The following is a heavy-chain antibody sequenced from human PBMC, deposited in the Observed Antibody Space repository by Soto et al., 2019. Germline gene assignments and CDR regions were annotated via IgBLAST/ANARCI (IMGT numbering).Heavy chain of an antibody. CDR1: GFTFSSYA. CDR3: ANGRYSSGSIDY. Sequence: GGSLRLSCAASGFTFSSYAMAWVRQAPGKGLEWVSAISGGGGSTYYADSVKGRFTISRDNSKNTLYLQMNSLGAEDTAVYYCANGRYSSGSIDYWGQGTRVTVSS. V-gene: IGHV3-23*01. J-gene: IGHJ4*02. D-gene: IGHD6-19*01. CDR2: ISGGGGST.